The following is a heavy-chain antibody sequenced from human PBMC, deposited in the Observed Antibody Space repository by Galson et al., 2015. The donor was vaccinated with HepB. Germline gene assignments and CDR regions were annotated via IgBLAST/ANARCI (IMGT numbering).Heavy chain of an antibody. Sequence: SLRLSCAASGFPFSIYWMHWVRQPPGKGLEWVSRINNDGSGVAYADYVKGRFIAARDNAKRMLYLQMNSLRAEDTAVYYCARDLLYESSGYSYGMDVWGQGTTVTVSS. CDR3: ARDLLYESSGYSYGMDV. D-gene: IGHD3-22*01. CDR2: INNDGSGV. V-gene: IGHV3-74*03. J-gene: IGHJ6*02. CDR1: GFPFSIYW.